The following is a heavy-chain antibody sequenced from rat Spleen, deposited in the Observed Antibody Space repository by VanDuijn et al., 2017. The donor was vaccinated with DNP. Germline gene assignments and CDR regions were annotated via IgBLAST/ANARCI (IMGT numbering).Heavy chain of an antibody. D-gene: IGHD1-11*01. CDR1: GFTFSDYY. Sequence: EVQLVESGGGLVQPGRSLKLSCAASGFTFSDYYMAWVRQAPKKGLEWVASISYEGSSTYYGDSVKGRFTISRDNAKSTLYLQMNSLRSEDTATYYCARHELRRVRYFDYWGQGVMVTVSS. V-gene: IGHV5-22*01. CDR2: ISYEGSST. CDR3: ARHELRRVRYFDY. J-gene: IGHJ2*01.